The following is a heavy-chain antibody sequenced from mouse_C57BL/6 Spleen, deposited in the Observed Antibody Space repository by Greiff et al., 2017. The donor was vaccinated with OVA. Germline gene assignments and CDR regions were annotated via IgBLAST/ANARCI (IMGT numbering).Heavy chain of an antibody. CDR1: GYTFTDYV. J-gene: IGHJ2*01. CDR3: TRWGSDY. Sequence: VQLQESGAELVRPGASVTLSCKASGYTFTDYVMHWVKQTPVHGLEWIGAIDPETGGTAYNQKFKGKAILTADKSSSTAYMELRSLTSEDSAVYYCTRWGSDYWGQGTTLTVSS. V-gene: IGHV1-15*01. CDR2: IDPETGGT.